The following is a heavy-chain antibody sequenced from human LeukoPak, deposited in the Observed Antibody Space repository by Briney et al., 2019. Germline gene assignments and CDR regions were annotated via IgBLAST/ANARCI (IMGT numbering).Heavy chain of an antibody. CDR2: ISASNNTI. J-gene: IGHJ4*02. CDR1: GFTFSTYT. D-gene: IGHD3-10*01. CDR3: ARDRIETPRASYY. V-gene: IGHV3-48*02. Sequence: PGGSLRLSCAASGFTFSTYTMNWVRQAPGKGLEWVSYISASNNTIYYADSVKGRFTISRDNAKNSLYLQMNSLRDEDTAVYYCARDRIETPRASYYWGQGTLVTVSS.